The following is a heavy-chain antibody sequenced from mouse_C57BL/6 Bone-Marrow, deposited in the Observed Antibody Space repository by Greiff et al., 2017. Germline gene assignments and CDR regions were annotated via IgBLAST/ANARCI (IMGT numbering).Heavy chain of an antibody. D-gene: IGHD4-1*01. J-gene: IGHJ4*01. CDR1: GFNIKDDY. V-gene: IGHV14-4*01. CDR2: IDPENGDT. Sequence: VQLQQSGAELVRPGASVKLSCTASGFNIKDDYLHWVKQRPEQGLEWIGWIDPENGDTEYASKFQGKATITADTSSNTAYLQLSSLTSEDTAVCYCTNPYWDLYWGQGTSVTVSS. CDR3: TNPYWDLY.